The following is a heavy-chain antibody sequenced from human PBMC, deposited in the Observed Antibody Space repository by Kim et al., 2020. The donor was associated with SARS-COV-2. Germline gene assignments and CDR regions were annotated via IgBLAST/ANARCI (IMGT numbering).Heavy chain of an antibody. CDR1: GFTFSSYS. CDR2: IRSDSSTI. J-gene: IGHJ6*02. V-gene: IGHV3-48*02. CDR3: ARDYDTLTGYRATNYYYFGMDL. D-gene: IGHD3-9*01. Sequence: GGSLRLSCAASGFTFSSYSMHWVRQAPGKGLEWVSYIRSDSSTIYYSDSVKGRFTISRDNAENSLFLQMNSLRDEDTAVYYCARDYDTLTGYRATNYYYFGMDLWGHGTTVTVSS.